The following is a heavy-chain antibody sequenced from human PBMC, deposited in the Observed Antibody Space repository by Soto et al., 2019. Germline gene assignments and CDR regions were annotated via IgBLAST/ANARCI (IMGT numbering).Heavy chain of an antibody. CDR2: SRDKAHSYTT. CDR1: AFTLSDHF. Sequence: EVQLVESGGGLVQPGGSLRLSCAVSAFTLSDHFIDWVRQAPGKGLEWVGRSRDKAHSYTTEYRAPVKGRFTISRDDSTNAQYLKTDCLKTEDTAVYYSAIHLAYSGGYTFDHWGQGTLVTVSS. D-gene: IGHD2-21*01. CDR3: AIHLAYSGGYTFDH. J-gene: IGHJ4*02. V-gene: IGHV3-72*01.